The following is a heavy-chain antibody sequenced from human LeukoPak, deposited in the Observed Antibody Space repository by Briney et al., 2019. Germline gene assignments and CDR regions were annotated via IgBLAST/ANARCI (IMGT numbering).Heavy chain of an antibody. CDR2: IYYSGST. J-gene: IGHJ4*02. CDR1: GGSVSSGIYY. V-gene: IGHV4-61*01. Sequence: PSETLSLTCTVSGGSVSSGIYYWSWIRQPPGKGLEWIGYIYYSGSTNYNPSLKSRVTISVDTSKNQFSLKLSSVTAADTAVYYCARLRYDILNFDYWGQGTLVTVSS. D-gene: IGHD3-9*01. CDR3: ARLRYDILNFDY.